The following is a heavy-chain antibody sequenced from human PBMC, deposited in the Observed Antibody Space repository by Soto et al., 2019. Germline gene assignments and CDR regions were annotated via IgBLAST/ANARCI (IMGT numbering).Heavy chain of an antibody. V-gene: IGHV4-59*01. J-gene: IGHJ3*02. CDR3: ARVEGLYKREDAFDI. D-gene: IGHD3-16*02. CDR1: GGSISSYY. CDR2: IYYSGST. Sequence: SETLSLTCTVSGGSISSYYWSWIRQPPGKGLEWIGYIYYSGSTNYNPSLKSRVTISVDTSKNQFSLKLSSVTAADTAVYYCARVEGLYKREDAFDIWGQGTMVT.